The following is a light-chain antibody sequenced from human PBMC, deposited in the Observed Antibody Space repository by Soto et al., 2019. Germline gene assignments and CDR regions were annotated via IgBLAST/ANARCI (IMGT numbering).Light chain of an antibody. CDR3: CSYAGGSALYV. J-gene: IGLJ1*01. V-gene: IGLV2-23*02. CDR1: SSDVGTYYR. Sequence: QSALTQPASVSGAPGQSITISCTGTSSDVGTYYRVSWYQQYPGKAPKLILYGVNKRPSGVSNRFSGCKSGKSASLTISGLQAEDGTVYYCCSYAGGSALYVFGTGTKVTVL. CDR2: GVN.